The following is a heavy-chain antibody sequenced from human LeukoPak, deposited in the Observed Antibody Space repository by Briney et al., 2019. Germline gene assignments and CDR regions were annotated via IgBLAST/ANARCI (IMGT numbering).Heavy chain of an antibody. CDR1: GFTFNKYA. J-gene: IGHJ4*02. V-gene: IGHV3-23*01. CDR2: ISASGDNT. Sequence: PGGSPRLSCAASGFTFNKYAMTWVRQAPGKGLVWVAVISASGDNTDYADSVKGRFTISRDNSKNTLYLQMNSLRAEDTAVYYCAKVIREVDMSYDYWGQGALVTVSS. CDR3: AKVIREVDMSYDY. D-gene: IGHD5-24*01.